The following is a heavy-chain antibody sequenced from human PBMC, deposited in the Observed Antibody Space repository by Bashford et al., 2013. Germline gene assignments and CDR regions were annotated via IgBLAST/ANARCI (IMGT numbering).Heavy chain of an antibody. CDR3: ARGNSGSYSIDS. J-gene: IGHJ4*02. V-gene: IGHV4-61*08. CDR1: GGSISSGGYY. D-gene: IGHD1-26*01. Sequence: SETLSLTCTVSGGSISSGGYYWSWIRQHPGKGLEWIGEIYHSGTTNYKSSLKSRISISVDSSKNQFSLKVTSVTAADTAVYYCARGNSGSYSIDSWGQGTQVTVSS. CDR2: IYHSGTT.